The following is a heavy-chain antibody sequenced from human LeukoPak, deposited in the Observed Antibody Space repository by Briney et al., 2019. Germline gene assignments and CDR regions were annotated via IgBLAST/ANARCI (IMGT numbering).Heavy chain of an antibody. CDR2: IYSSGST. Sequence: GGSLRLSCAASGFTVSSNYMSWVRQAPGKGLEWVSVIYSSGSTYYADSVKGRFTISRDNSKNTVYLQMNSLRAEDTSVYYCARGGMASPDYWGQGTLVTVSS. CDR3: ARGGMASPDY. V-gene: IGHV3-53*01. D-gene: IGHD3-16*01. J-gene: IGHJ4*02. CDR1: GFTVSSNY.